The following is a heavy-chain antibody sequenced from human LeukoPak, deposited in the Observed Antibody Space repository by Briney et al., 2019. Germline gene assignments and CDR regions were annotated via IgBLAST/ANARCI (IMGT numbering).Heavy chain of an antibody. CDR2: IWYDGSNR. CDR3: AKDRAAAGTYSFDY. CDR1: GFNFSNFG. Sequence: GGPLRLSCAASGFNFSNFGMHWVRQAPGKGLEWVAVIWYDGSNRYYADSMKGRFTISRDNSKNTLYLQMHSLRAADTAVYSCAKDRAAAGTYSFDYWGQGTLVTVSS. J-gene: IGHJ4*02. V-gene: IGHV3-33*06. D-gene: IGHD6-13*01.